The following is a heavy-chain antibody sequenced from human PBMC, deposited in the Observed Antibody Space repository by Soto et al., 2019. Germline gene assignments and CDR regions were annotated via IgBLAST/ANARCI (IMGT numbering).Heavy chain of an antibody. J-gene: IGHJ4*02. CDR1: GFIFKMYW. Sequence: GGSLRLSCAASGFIFKMYWMHWVRQSPGEGLVWISRIYNDGTYSDYADSVRGRFTIYRDNVNDTLYLQMNNLRAEDSGLYYCTRGPRPISTGTGAYWGQGTQVTVSS. CDR2: IYNDGTYS. D-gene: IGHD3-10*01. V-gene: IGHV3-74*01. CDR3: TRGPRPISTGTGAY.